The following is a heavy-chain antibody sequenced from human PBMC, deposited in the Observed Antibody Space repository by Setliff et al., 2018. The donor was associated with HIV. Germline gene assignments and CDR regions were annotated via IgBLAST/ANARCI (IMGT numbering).Heavy chain of an antibody. CDR3: AKDHAEAMEQQLVPEYYGMDV. V-gene: IGHV1-18*01. Sequence: ASVKVSCKASGYTFTSYGISWVRQAPGQGLEWMGWISTYSDETSYAQKLQGRVTMTTDTSTSTAYMELRRLTFDDTAVYYCAKDHAEAMEQQLVPEYYGMDVWGQGTTVTAP. CDR1: GYTFTSYG. CDR2: ISTYSDET. D-gene: IGHD6-13*01. J-gene: IGHJ6*02.